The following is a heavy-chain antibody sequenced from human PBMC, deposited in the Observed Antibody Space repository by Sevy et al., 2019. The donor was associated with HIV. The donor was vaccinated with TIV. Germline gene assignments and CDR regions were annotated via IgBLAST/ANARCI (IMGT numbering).Heavy chain of an antibody. J-gene: IGHJ4*02. V-gene: IGHV3-30*18. CDR3: AKDILGDNSPWFFFDY. CDR1: GFTFRSYG. Sequence: GGSMRLSCAGSGFTFRSYGIHWVRQSPGKGLEWVAFISFDGRNTYSADSVKGRFTVSRDNSNNAVYLQMNNLRTEDTAMYYCAKDILGDNSPWFFFDYWGQGTQVTVSS. CDR2: ISFDGRNT. D-gene: IGHD3-9*01.